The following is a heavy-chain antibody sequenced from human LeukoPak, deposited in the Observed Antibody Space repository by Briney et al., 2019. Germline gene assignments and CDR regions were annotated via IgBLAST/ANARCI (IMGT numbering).Heavy chain of an antibody. CDR1: GVSISSSSYN. V-gene: IGHV4-39*01. CDR3: ATDAEYGDYGAYWYFEL. D-gene: IGHD4-17*01. Sequence: PSETLTLTCTASGVSISSSSYNWGRNPQPQGQGLVWTRSIYYSGTNYYNPSLTSRATISVHTSKNQSSLKLSSVTAAATAVYYCATDAEYGDYGAYWYFELWGRGTLVSVSS. J-gene: IGHJ2*01. CDR2: IYYSGTN.